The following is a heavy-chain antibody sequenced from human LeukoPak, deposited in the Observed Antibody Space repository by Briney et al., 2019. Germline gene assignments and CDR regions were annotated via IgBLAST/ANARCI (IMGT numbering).Heavy chain of an antibody. CDR3: ASTLRFLPYRRFDY. D-gene: IGHD3-3*01. J-gene: IGHJ4*02. V-gene: IGHV4-39*01. Sequence: PSETLSLTCSVSGGSIISSNYYWGRIRQPPGKGREWIGSIYQSGSGSSYYNPSVKSRVTISGDTSKNQFFLRLRSVTASDTAIYYCASTLRFLPYRRFDYWGQGTMVTVPS. CDR2: IYQSGSGSS. CDR1: GGSIISSNYY.